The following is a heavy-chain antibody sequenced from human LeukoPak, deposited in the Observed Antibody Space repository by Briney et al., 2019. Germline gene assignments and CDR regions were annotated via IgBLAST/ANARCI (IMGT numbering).Heavy chain of an antibody. CDR3: TGHETGAYFDY. Sequence: GEALKISCNGSGYSFTSYWIGWVRHMPGEGLEWMVIICPCDSDTRYSPSFQGQVTISPDQSHSTASLQWRSLKPPDTAMFYYTGHETGAYFDYWGQGNLVTVSS. CDR2: ICPCDSDT. V-gene: IGHV5-51*01. D-gene: IGHD1-1*01. J-gene: IGHJ4*02. CDR1: GYSFTSYW.